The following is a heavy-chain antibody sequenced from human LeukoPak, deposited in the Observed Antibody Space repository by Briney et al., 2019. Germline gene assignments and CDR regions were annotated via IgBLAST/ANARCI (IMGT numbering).Heavy chain of an antibody. J-gene: IGHJ4*02. Sequence: SVNVSYRAWGRTFRIYAISWVRQARRQGLEWMVGNIPIFGTAIYAQKFQGRVTITADESTSTAYMELSSLRSEDTAVYYCAGQFRGYSGYELFDYWGQGTLVTVSS. CDR2: NIPIFGTA. D-gene: IGHD5-12*01. V-gene: IGHV1-69*13. CDR3: AGQFRGYSGYELFDY. CDR1: GRTFRIYA.